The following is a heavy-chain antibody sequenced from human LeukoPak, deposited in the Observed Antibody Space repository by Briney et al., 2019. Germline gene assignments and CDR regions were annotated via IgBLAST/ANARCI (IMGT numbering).Heavy chain of an antibody. D-gene: IGHD6-19*01. CDR3: ASSIAEASRRLGGFDF. CDR1: GFTFSSYA. J-gene: IGHJ4*01. Sequence: GSLRLSCAASGFTFSSYAMSWVRQAPGKGLEWVSAISGSGGSTYYADSVKGRFTISRDNSKNTLYLQMNSLRAEDTAVYYCASSIAEASRRLGGFDFWGHGALVTVSS. CDR2: ISGSGGST. V-gene: IGHV3-23*01.